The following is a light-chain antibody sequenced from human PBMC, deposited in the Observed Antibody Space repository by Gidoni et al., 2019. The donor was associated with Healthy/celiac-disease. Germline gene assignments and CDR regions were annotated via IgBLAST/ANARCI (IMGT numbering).Light chain of an antibody. J-gene: IGKJ3*01. CDR3: QQSYSTPLT. CDR1: QSISSY. V-gene: IGKV1-39*01. CDR2: AAS. Sequence: DIQMTQSPSSLSPSVGDRVTITCRASQSISSYLNWYQQKPGKAPKILIYAASSLQSGVPSRFSGSGSGTDFTLTISSLQPEDFATYYCQQSYSTPLTFGPGTKVDIK.